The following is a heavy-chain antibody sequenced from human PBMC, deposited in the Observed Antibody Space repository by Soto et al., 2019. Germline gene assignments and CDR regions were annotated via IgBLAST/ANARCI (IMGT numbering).Heavy chain of an antibody. CDR3: XXXXXXXDYYGMDV. CDR1: GGSISSGGYY. CDR2: IYYIEST. J-gene: IGHJ6*02. V-gene: IGHV4-31*11. Sequence: QVQLQESGPGLVKPSQTLSLTCAVSGGSISSGGYYWSWIRQHPGKGLEWIGYIYYIESTYYNPSLXXRXXXXXXXXXXXXSXXXXXXXXXXXXXXXCXXXXXXXDYYGMDVWGQGTTVTVSS.